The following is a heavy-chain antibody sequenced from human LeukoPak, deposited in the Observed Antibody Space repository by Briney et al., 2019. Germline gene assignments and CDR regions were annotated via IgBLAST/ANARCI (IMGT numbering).Heavy chain of an antibody. D-gene: IGHD6-19*01. V-gene: IGHV3-21*01. CDR1: GFAFSSFN. CDR2: ISSTSSLI. J-gene: IGHJ4*02. Sequence: GGSLRLSCAASGFAFSSFNMNWVRQAPGKGLEWVSSISSTSSLIWYADSLKGRFTISRDNAKNSLYLQMDSLRAEDTAVYYCARYNSGWNDYWGQGTLVTVSS. CDR3: ARYNSGWNDY.